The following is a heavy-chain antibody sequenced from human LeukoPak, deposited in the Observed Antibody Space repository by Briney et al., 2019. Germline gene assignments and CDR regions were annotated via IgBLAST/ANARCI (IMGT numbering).Heavy chain of an antibody. CDR3: ARAGEYQLLLLEAAFDI. Sequence: EASVKVSCKASGGTFSSYAISWVRQAPGQGLEWMGGIIPIFGTTNYAQKFQGRVTITTDESTSTAYMEMSSLRSEDTAVYYCARAGEYQLLLLEAAFDIWGQGTMVTVSS. V-gene: IGHV1-69*05. D-gene: IGHD2-2*01. J-gene: IGHJ3*02. CDR2: IIPIFGTT. CDR1: GGTFSSYA.